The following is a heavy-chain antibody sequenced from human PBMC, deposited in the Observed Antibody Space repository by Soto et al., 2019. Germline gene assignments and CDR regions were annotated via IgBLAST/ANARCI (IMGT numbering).Heavy chain of an antibody. V-gene: IGHV4-30-2*01. D-gene: IGHD3-10*01. CDR2: MYDTGST. CDR1: GASMSSGVYS. Sequence: QLQLQESGSGLVKPSQTLSLTCAVSGASMSSGVYSWSWIRQPPGKGLEWIGHMYDTGSTYYNPSLKPRVTISAHMSKNHLSLNLTSVTAADTAVYYCARDRGTGSFYPTWGQGILVTVSS. CDR3: ARDRGTGSFYPT. J-gene: IGHJ5*02.